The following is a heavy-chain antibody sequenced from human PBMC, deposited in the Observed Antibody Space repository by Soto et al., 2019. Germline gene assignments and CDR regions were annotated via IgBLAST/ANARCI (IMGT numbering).Heavy chain of an antibody. D-gene: IGHD6-13*01. CDR2: IIPIFGTA. CDR1: GGTFSSYA. V-gene: IGHV1-69*13. J-gene: IGHJ6*02. Sequence: GASVKVSCKASGGTFSSYAISWVRQAPGQGLEWMGGIIPIFGTANYAQKFQGRVTITADESTSTAYMELSSLRSEDTAVYYCARDAQQQLVEFYYYYGMDVWGQGTTVTVSS. CDR3: ARDAQQQLVEFYYYYGMDV.